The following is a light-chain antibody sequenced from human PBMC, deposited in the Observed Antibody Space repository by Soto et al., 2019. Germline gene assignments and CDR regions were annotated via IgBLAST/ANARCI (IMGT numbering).Light chain of an antibody. V-gene: IGLV1-40*01. CDR2: GNS. CDR1: SSNIGAGYD. CDR3: QSYDSSLSGSIHVV. Sequence: QSVLTQPPSVSGAPGQRVTISCTGSSSNIGAGYDVHWYQQLPGTAPKLLIYGNSNRPSGVPDRFSGSKSGTSASLAITGLQAEDEADYYCQSYDSSLSGSIHVVFGGGTKLTVL. J-gene: IGLJ2*01.